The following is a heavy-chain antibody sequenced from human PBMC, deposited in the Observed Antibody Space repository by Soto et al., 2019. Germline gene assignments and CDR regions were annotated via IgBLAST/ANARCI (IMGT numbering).Heavy chain of an antibody. CDR3: ARDLGSSGWYPTGD. CDR2: INPNSGGT. Sequence: QVQLVPSGAEVKKPGASVKVSCKASGYTFTGYYMHWVRQAPGQGREWMGWINPNSGGTNYAQKFQGRVTMTRDTFISTAYMEMSRLSSDDTAVYYCARDLGSSGWYPTGDWGQGTLVTVSS. D-gene: IGHD6-19*01. J-gene: IGHJ4*02. CDR1: GYTFTGYY. V-gene: IGHV1-2*02.